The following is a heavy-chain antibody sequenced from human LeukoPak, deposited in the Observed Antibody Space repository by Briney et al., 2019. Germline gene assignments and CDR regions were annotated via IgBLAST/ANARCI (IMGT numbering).Heavy chain of an antibody. J-gene: IGHJ4*02. Sequence: SETLSLTCTVSGGSISSYYWSWLRQPPGKGLEWIGYIYYSGSTNYNPSLKSRVTISVDTSKNQFSLKLSSVTAADTAVYYCAREGGYSYFDYWGQGTLVTVSS. D-gene: IGHD5-18*01. CDR3: AREGGYSYFDY. CDR1: GGSISSYY. V-gene: IGHV4-59*01. CDR2: IYYSGST.